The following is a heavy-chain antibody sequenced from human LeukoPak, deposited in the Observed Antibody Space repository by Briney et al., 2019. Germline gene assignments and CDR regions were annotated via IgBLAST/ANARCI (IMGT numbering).Heavy chain of an antibody. Sequence: PSQTLSLTCTVSGGSISSYYWSWIRQPAGKGLEWIGRIYTSGSTNYNPSLKSRVTMSVGTSKNQFSLKLSSVTAADTAVYYCARGGAASAATSARYWGQGTLVTVSS. J-gene: IGHJ4*02. CDR3: ARGGAASAATSARY. D-gene: IGHD6-13*01. CDR1: GGSISSYY. CDR2: IYTSGST. V-gene: IGHV4-4*07.